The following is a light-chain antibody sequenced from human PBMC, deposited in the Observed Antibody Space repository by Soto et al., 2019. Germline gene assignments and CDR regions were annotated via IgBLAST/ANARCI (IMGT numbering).Light chain of an antibody. CDR2: AAS. CDR3: QQSYSTPYT. CDR1: QSINSY. Sequence: DIQMTQSPSSRSASVGDRVTITCRASQSINSYLNWYQQKPGKAPKLLIYAASSLQSGVPSRFSGSGSGTDFTLTISSLQPEDFATYYCQQSYSTPYTFGQGTKLEIK. J-gene: IGKJ2*01. V-gene: IGKV1-39*01.